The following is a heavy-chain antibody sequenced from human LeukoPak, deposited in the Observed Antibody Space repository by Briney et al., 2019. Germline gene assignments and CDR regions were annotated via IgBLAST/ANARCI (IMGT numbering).Heavy chain of an antibody. Sequence: GASVKVSCKASGYTFTGYYMHWVRQAPGQGLEWMGWINPNSGGTNYAQKFQGRVTMTRDTSISTAYMELSRLRSDDTAVYYCARDRATATYYYGSGSYYNLEYWGQGTLVTVSS. J-gene: IGHJ4*02. CDR2: INPNSGGT. V-gene: IGHV1-2*02. CDR3: ARDRATATYYYGSGSYYNLEY. D-gene: IGHD3-10*01. CDR1: GYTFTGYY.